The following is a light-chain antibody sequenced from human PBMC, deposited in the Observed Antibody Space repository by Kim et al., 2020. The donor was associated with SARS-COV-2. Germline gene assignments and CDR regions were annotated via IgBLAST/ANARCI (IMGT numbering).Light chain of an antibody. J-gene: IGLJ3*02. Sequence: GGTVTLTCGLSSGSVSTTYSPSWYQQTPGQPPRPLIYSTNTRSSGVPDRFSGSILGNKAALTITGAQADDESDYYCVLYMGSGISVFGGGTQLTVL. CDR3: VLYMGSGISV. CDR2: STN. V-gene: IGLV8-61*01. CDR1: SGSVSTTYS.